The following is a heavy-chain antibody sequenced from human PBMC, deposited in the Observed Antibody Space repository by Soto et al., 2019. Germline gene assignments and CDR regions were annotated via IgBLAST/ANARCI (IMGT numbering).Heavy chain of an antibody. CDR3: AKDPGITGTTEGYYYYGMDV. V-gene: IGHV3-30*04. CDR1: GFTFGDYA. D-gene: IGHD1-7*01. CDR2: ISYDGSNK. J-gene: IGHJ6*02. Sequence: GGSLRLSCTASGFTFGDYAMSWFRQAPGKGLEWVAVISYDGSNKYYADSVKGRFTISRDNSKNTLYLQMNSLRAEDTAVYYCAKDPGITGTTEGYYYYGMDVWGQGTTVTSP.